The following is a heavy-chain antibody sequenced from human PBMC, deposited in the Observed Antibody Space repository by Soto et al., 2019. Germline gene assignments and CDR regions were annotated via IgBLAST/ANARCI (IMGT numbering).Heavy chain of an antibody. Sequence: SETLSLTCTVSGDSITSNSYFWAWIRQPPGKGLEWIGSIYYSGTTYYNPSLKSRVTISVDRSKNQFSLKLSSVTAADTAVYYCARHFSVDYFDYWGPGALVTVSS. J-gene: IGHJ4*02. V-gene: IGHV4-39*01. CDR2: IYYSGTT. CDR3: ARHFSVDYFDY. CDR1: GDSITSNSYF.